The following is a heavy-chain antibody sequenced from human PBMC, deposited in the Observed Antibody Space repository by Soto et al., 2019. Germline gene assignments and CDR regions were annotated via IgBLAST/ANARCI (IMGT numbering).Heavy chain of an antibody. V-gene: IGHV3-9*01. D-gene: IGHD6-6*01. CDR1: GFTFDDYA. CDR2: ISWNSGSI. CDR3: ANDTDRGAARPAEGFDY. Sequence: EVQLVESGGGLVQPGRSLRLSCAASGFTFDDYAMHWVRQAPGKGLEWVSGISWNSGSIGYADSVKGRFTISRDNAKNSLYLQMNSLRAEDTALYYCANDTDRGAARPAEGFDYWGQGTLVTVCS. J-gene: IGHJ4*02.